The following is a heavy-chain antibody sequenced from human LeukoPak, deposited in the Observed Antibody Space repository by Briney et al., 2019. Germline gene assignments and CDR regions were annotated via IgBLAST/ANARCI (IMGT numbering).Heavy chain of an antibody. V-gene: IGHV3-21*01. CDR3: ASSISSSSDY. D-gene: IGHD6-13*01. J-gene: IGHJ4*02. CDR1: GFTFSSYS. Sequence: GGSLRLSCAASGFTFSSYSMNWVRQAPGKGLEWVSSNSSNSSYIFYADLVRGRFTISRDNAKNTLYLQMNSLKAEDTAVYYCASSISSSSDYWGQGTLVTVSS. CDR2: NSSNSSYI.